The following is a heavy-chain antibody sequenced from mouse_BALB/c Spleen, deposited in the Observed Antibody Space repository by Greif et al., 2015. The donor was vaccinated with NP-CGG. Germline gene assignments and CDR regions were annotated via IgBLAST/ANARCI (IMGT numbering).Heavy chain of an antibody. CDR3: ARGLFLDY. Sequence: QVHVKQSGAELVRPGSSVKISCKASGYAFSSYWMNWVKQRPGQGLEWIGQIYPGDGDTNYNGKFKGKATLTADKSSSTAYMQLSSLTSEDSAVYFCARGLFLDYWGQGTTLTVSS. CDR1: GYAFSSYW. CDR2: IYPGDGDT. V-gene: IGHV1-80*01. J-gene: IGHJ2*01.